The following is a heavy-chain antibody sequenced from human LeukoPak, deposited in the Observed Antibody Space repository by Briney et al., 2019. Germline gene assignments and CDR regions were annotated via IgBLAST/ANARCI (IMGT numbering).Heavy chain of an antibody. J-gene: IGHJ4*02. Sequence: SETLSLTCTVSGGSISSSPYFWVWIRQPPGKGLEWIGEINHSGSTNYNPSLKSRVTISVDTSKNQFSLKLSSVTAADTAVYYCARGLRYYDILTGYYTYYFDYWGQGTLVTVSS. V-gene: IGHV4-39*07. CDR2: INHSGST. D-gene: IGHD3-9*01. CDR1: GGSISSSPYF. CDR3: ARGLRYYDILTGYYTYYFDY.